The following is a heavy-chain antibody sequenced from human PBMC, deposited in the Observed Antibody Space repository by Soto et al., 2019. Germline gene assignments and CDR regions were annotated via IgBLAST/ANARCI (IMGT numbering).Heavy chain of an antibody. D-gene: IGHD5-18*01. CDR3: AKIPPVDTAIFRTRRFDY. CDR2: ISGSGGST. V-gene: IGHV3-23*01. J-gene: IGHJ4*02. Sequence: EVQLLESGGGLVQPGGSLRLSCAASGFTFSSYAMSWVRQAPGKGLEWVAAISGSGGSTYYADSVKGRFTISRDNSKNTLYMQMNSLIAEDTAVYYCAKIPPVDTAIFRTRRFDYWGQGTLVTVSS. CDR1: GFTFSSYA.